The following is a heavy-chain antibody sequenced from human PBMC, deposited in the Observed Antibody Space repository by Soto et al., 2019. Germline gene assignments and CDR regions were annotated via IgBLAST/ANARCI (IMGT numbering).Heavy chain of an antibody. D-gene: IGHD4-17*01. CDR1: GFTFSSYG. V-gene: IGHV3-33*01. CDR2: IWYDGSNK. J-gene: IGHJ4*02. Sequence: GGSLRLSCAASGFTFSSYGMHWVRQAPGKGLEWVAVIWYDGSNKYYADSVKGRFTMSRENSKNTLYLQMNSLRAEDTAVYYCARDRPGTTVTTSLDYWGQGTLVTVSS. CDR3: ARDRPGTTVTTSLDY.